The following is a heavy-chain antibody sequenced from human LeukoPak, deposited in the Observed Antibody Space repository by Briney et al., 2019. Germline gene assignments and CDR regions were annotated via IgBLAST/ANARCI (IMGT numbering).Heavy chain of an antibody. CDR1: GFTFSSYS. D-gene: IGHD2-15*01. J-gene: IGHJ4*02. Sequence: PGGSLRLSCAASGFTFSSYSMTWVRQAPGKGLEWVSSISSSSSYIYYADSVKGRFTISRDNAKNSLYLQMNSLRAEDTAVYYCARDFCSGGSCSGDYWGQGTLVTVSS. CDR3: ARDFCSGGSCSGDY. CDR2: ISSSSSYI. V-gene: IGHV3-21*01.